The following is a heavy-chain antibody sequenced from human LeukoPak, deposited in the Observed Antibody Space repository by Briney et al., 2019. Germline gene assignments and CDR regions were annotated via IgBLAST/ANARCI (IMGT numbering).Heavy chain of an antibody. CDR1: GGTFSSYT. CDR3: ARDPGDGYNLDY. V-gene: IGHV1-69*04. D-gene: IGHD5-24*01. CDR2: IIPILGIA. J-gene: IGHJ4*02. Sequence: SVKVSCKASGGTFSSYTISWVRQAPGQGLEWMGRIIPILGIANYAQKFQGRVTITADKSTSTAYTELSSLRSEDTAVYYCARDPGDGYNLDYWGQGTLVTVSS.